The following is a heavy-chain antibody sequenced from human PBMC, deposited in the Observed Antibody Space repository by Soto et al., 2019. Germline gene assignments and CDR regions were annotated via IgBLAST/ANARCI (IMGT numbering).Heavy chain of an antibody. V-gene: IGHV4-59*12. J-gene: IGHJ5*02. CDR2: IHYAGST. CDR3: SRGRHILTGYYRSGLSNWFDP. Sequence: PSDTLSLTCAVSGGSMISYYWSWIRQPPGRGLEWIGFIHYAGSTKYNPSLNSRVTISVDTSKNQFSLTVTSVTAADAAVYYCSRGRHILTGYYRSGLSNWFDPWGQGTLVTVSS. CDR1: GGSMISYY. D-gene: IGHD3-9*01.